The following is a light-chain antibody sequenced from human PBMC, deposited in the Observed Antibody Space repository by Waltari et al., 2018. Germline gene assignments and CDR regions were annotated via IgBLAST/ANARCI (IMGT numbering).Light chain of an antibody. CDR3: YSYTTSSTYV. CDR1: SSDAGGYNF. V-gene: IGLV2-14*03. J-gene: IGLJ1*01. CDR2: DVI. Sequence: QSALTQPASASGSPGQSITISCTGTSSDAGGYNFVSWYQQHPGKAPKLMIYDVINRPSGVSSRFSGSKSGNTASLTISGLQAEDEAYYYCYSYTTSSTYVFGTGTQVTVL.